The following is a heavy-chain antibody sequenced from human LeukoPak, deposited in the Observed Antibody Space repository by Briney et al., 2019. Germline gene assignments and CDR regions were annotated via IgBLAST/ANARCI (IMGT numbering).Heavy chain of an antibody. D-gene: IGHD5-24*01. CDR2: IYYSGST. Sequence: SETLSLTCTVSGGSISSSSYYWFWIRQPPGKGLEWIGSIYYSGSTYYNPSLKSRVTISVDTSKNQFCLKLSSVTAADTAVYYCARRLSWLRGTYFYGMDVWGQGTTVTVSS. CDR3: ARRLSWLRGTYFYGMDV. CDR1: GGSISSSSYY. J-gene: IGHJ6*02. V-gene: IGHV4-39*01.